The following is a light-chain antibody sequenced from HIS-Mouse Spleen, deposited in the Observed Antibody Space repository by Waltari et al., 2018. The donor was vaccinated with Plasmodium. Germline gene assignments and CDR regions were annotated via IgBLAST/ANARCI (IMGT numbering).Light chain of an antibody. Sequence: SYELTPPPSVSVSPGQTARITCSGDALPKKYAYWYQQKSGQAPVRVLYEDSKRPSGIPERFSGSSSGKMATSTISGAQVEDEADYYCYSTDSSGNHRVFGGGTKLTVL. J-gene: IGLJ3*02. CDR1: ALPKKY. V-gene: IGLV3-10*01. CDR2: EDS. CDR3: YSTDSSGNHRV.